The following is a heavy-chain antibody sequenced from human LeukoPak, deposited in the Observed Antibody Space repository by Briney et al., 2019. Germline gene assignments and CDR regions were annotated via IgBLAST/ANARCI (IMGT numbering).Heavy chain of an antibody. V-gene: IGHV3-23*01. J-gene: IGHJ4*02. D-gene: IGHD4-11*01. Sequence: PGGTLRLSCAASGFTFSNYGMSWVRQAPGKGLEWVSSFSGSGGRTYYADSVKGRFTISRDNAKNSLFLQMNSLRAEDTAVYYCARGTPTTRDFDYWGQGTPVTVSS. CDR3: ARGTPTTRDFDY. CDR2: FSGSGGRT. CDR1: GFTFSNYG.